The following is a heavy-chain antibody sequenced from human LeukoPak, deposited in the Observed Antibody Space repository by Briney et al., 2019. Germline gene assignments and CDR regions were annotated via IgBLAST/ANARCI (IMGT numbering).Heavy chain of an antibody. Sequence: PSETLSLTCTVSGGSINGYYWSWFRQPPGKGLEWIGYIYYSGSTNYSPSLKRRVSISVDTSKNQFSLKLSSVTAADTAVYYCARFGSSDGYNYPWGQGTLVTVSS. CDR3: ARFGSSDGYNYP. J-gene: IGHJ5*02. CDR2: IYYSGST. V-gene: IGHV4-59*01. D-gene: IGHD5-24*01. CDR1: GGSINGYY.